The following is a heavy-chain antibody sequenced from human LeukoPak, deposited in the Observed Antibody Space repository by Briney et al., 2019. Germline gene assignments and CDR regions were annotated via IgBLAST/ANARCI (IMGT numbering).Heavy chain of an antibody. CDR3: ARDLESYSGTSDAFDV. Sequence: ASVTVSCKASGGNFTTYGINWVRQAPGQGLEWMGRGLPLLVMAHYAQNFQGRLTITADKSTSTVYMELSSMRYEDTAVYYCARDLESYSGTSDAFDVWGQGTVVAVSS. CDR2: GLPLLVMA. V-gene: IGHV1-69*04. J-gene: IGHJ3*01. D-gene: IGHD5-12*01. CDR1: GGNFTTYG.